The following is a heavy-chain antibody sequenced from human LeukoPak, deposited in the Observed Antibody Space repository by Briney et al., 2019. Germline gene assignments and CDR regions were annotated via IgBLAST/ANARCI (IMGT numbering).Heavy chain of an antibody. V-gene: IGHV3-33*01. J-gene: IGHJ4*02. Sequence: PGRSQRLSCAASEFTFSSYGMHWVRQVPGKGLEWVAVISYDGTNKYYADSVKGRLTISRDNSKNTLYLQMNDLRAEDTAVYYCARGLGEFFFDSWGQGTLVIVSS. CDR1: EFTFSSYG. CDR3: ARGLGEFFFDS. CDR2: ISYDGTNK. D-gene: IGHD3-16*01.